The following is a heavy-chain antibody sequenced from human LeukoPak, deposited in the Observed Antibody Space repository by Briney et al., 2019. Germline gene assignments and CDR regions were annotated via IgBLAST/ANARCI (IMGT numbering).Heavy chain of an antibody. V-gene: IGHV1-8*01. Sequence: GASVKVSCKASGYTFTSYDINWVRQATGQGLEWMGWMNPNSGNTGYAQKFQGRVTMTRNTSISTAYMELSSLRSEDTAVYYCARGLLSAGVLMVYGWTYNWFDPWGQGTLVTVSS. D-gene: IGHD2-8*01. CDR3: ARGLLSAGVLMVYGWTYNWFDP. CDR1: GYTFTSYD. CDR2: MNPNSGNT. J-gene: IGHJ5*02.